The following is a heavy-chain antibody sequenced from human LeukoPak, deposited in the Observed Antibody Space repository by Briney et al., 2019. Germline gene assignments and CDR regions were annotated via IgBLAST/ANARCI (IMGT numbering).Heavy chain of an antibody. J-gene: IGHJ3*02. CDR2: IIPIFGTA. CDR3: ARELDQGAFDI. V-gene: IGHV1-69*05. CDR1: GGTFSSYA. Sequence: ASVKASCKASGGTFSSYAISWVRQAPGQGLEWMGGIIPIFGTANYAQKFQGRVTITTDESTSTAYMELSSLRSEDTAVYYCARELDQGAFDIWGQGTMVTVSS. D-gene: IGHD2-2*03.